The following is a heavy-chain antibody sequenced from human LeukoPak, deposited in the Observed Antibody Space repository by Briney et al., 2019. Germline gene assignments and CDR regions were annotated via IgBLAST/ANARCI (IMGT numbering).Heavy chain of an antibody. CDR1: GGSISSTSYY. J-gene: IGHJ4*02. D-gene: IGHD6-19*01. Sequence: SETLSLTCTVSGGSISSTSYYWGWVRQPPGKGLEWLGSIYYSGSTYYNPSLKSRVAISADRSKNQFSLQLSSVTAADTAVYYCARDGDSSGWTRSDYWGQGTLVTVSS. V-gene: IGHV4-39*07. CDR2: IYYSGST. CDR3: ARDGDSSGWTRSDY.